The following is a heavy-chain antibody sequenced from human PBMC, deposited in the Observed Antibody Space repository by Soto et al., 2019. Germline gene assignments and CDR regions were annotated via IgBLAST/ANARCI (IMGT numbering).Heavy chain of an antibody. V-gene: IGHV3-48*01. J-gene: IGHJ4*02. D-gene: IGHD2-2*01. CDR3: VGEEGVQLIY. CDR1: GFTFSTHS. Sequence: GGSLRLSCAASGFTFSTHSMNWVRQAPGKGLEWISYITSSDVTMYADSVKGRFTISRDNAKNSLYLQMNSLRGEDTAVYFCVGEEGVQLIYWGQGTLVTGSS. CDR2: ITSSDVTM.